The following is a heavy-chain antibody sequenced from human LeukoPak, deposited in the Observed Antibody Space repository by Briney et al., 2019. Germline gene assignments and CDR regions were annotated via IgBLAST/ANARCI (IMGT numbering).Heavy chain of an antibody. D-gene: IGHD1-26*01. V-gene: IGHV3-7*01. CDR1: GFAFTNSW. J-gene: IGHJ4*02. CDR3: ARDTDGSLDF. CDR2: IKQDGSTK. Sequence: GGSLRLSCAASGFAFTNSWMAWVRQAPGKGLEWVANIKQDGSTKHYADSLKGRFTISRDNPKNSLYLQMNSLRADDTAVYYCARDTDGSLDFWGQGILVTVAS.